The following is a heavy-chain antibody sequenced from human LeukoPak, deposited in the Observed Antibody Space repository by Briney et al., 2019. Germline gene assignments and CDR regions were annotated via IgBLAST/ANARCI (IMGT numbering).Heavy chain of an antibody. V-gene: IGHV3-23*01. D-gene: IGHD3-10*01. Sequence: AGGSLRLSCAASGFTFSSYAMSWVRQAPGKGLQWVSSISGNGGGTYYADSVKGRFTMSRDNSKNTLYLQMNSLRAEDTAVYFCAKDRGSFGNAFDIWGQGTMVTVSS. CDR1: GFTFSSYA. CDR3: AKDRGSFGNAFDI. CDR2: ISGNGGGT. J-gene: IGHJ3*02.